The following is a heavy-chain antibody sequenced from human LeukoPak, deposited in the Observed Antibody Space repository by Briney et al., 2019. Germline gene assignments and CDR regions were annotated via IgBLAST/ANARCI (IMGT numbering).Heavy chain of an antibody. CDR2: ISSSGNI. Sequence: SETLSLTCTVSGGSISSGHYYWNWIRQPAGKGLEWIGRISSSGNINYSPSLKSRVTMSLETSKNQFSLKLTSVTAADTAVYYCTIFAVADPAAFEIWGQGTMVTVSS. D-gene: IGHD3-3*01. CDR3: TIFAVADPAAFEI. J-gene: IGHJ3*02. V-gene: IGHV4-61*02. CDR1: GGSISSGHYY.